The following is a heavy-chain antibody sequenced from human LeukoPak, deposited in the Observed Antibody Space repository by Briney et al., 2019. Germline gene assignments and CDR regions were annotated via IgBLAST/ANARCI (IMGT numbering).Heavy chain of an antibody. CDR3: ARITNRDYFDF. V-gene: IGHV3-74*01. D-gene: IGHD1-14*01. Sequence: GGSLRLSCAASGFIFSDYWMHWVRQAPGKGLVWVSRTNTDGSSTTYADSVKGRFTISRDNAKNTLYLQMNSLRAEDTAVYYCARITNRDYFDFWGQGTLVTVSS. CDR1: GFIFSDYW. CDR2: TNTDGSST. J-gene: IGHJ4*02.